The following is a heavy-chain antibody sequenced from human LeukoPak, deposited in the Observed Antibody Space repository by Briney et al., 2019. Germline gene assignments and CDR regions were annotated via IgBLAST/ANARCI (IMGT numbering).Heavy chain of an antibody. Sequence: SETLSPTCTVSGGSISSNNYYWGWIRQPPGKGLEWIGNIHYSGSTYYTPSLKSRVSISVDTSKNQFSLKLNSVTAADTAAYYCAREPAFSGSRDAFDFWGQGTMVTVSS. CDR2: IHYSGST. CDR1: GGSISSNNYY. D-gene: IGHD1-26*01. CDR3: AREPAFSGSRDAFDF. V-gene: IGHV4-39*07. J-gene: IGHJ3*01.